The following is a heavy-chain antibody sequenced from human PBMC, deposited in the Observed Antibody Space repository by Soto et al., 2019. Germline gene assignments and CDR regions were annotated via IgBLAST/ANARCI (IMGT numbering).Heavy chain of an antibody. Sequence: GGSLRLTCAASGFTFSSYAMSWVRQAPGKGLEWVSAISGSGGSTYYADSVKGRFTISRDNSKNTLYLQMNSLRAEDTAVYYCAKGTSGWHIEYFQHWGQGTLVPVSS. CDR2: ISGSGGST. D-gene: IGHD6-19*01. CDR1: GFTFSSYA. J-gene: IGHJ1*01. CDR3: AKGTSGWHIEYFQH. V-gene: IGHV3-23*01.